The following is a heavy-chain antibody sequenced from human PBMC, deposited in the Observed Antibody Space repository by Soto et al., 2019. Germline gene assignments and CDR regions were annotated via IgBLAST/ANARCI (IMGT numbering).Heavy chain of an antibody. CDR2: ISYDGSKT. CDR1: GFTFSSYG. V-gene: IGHV3-30*18. D-gene: IGHD2-2*01. CDR3: AKDRQGYCISTSCYYFH. Sequence: QVQLVESGGSVVQPGRSLRLSSAASGFTFSSYGMHWVRQAPGKGLEWVAIISYDGSKTDYADSVKGRFTISRDNSKNTLYLQMNSLRAEYTAVYYCAKDRQGYCISTSCYYFHWGQGTLVTVSS. J-gene: IGHJ1*01.